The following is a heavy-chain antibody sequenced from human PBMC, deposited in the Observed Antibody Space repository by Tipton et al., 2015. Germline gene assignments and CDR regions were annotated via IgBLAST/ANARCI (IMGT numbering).Heavy chain of an antibody. CDR3: ARLGDYYDRSGYDY. Sequence: LRLSCAASGFIFSDYYMTWIRQPAGKGLEWIGRIYTSGSTNYNPSLKSRVTMSVDTSKNQFSLKLSSVTAADTAVYYCARLGDYYDRSGYDYWGQGTLVTVSS. V-gene: IGHV4-4*07. D-gene: IGHD3-22*01. CDR1: GFIFSDYY. J-gene: IGHJ4*02. CDR2: IYTSGST.